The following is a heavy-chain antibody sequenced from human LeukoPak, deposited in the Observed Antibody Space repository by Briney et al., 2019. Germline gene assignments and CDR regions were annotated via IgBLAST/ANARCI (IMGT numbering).Heavy chain of an antibody. V-gene: IGHV4-39*07. CDR1: GDSISSSSYY. J-gene: IGHJ6*03. CDR3: AREVRGYSYGHYYYYYYMDV. Sequence: SETPSLTCTVSGDSISSSSYYWGWIRQPPGKGLEWIGSIYYSGSTYYNPSLKSRVTISVDTSKNQFSLKLSSVTAADTAVYYCAREVRGYSYGHYYYYYYMDVWGKGTTVTVSS. D-gene: IGHD5-18*01. CDR2: IYYSGST.